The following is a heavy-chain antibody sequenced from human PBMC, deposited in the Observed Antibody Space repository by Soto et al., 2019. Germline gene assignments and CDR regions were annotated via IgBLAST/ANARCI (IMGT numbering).Heavy chain of an antibody. CDR2: INHSGST. J-gene: IGHJ4*02. CDR1: GGSFSGYY. Sequence: QVQLQQWGAGLLKPSETLSLTCAVYGGSFSGYYWSWIRQPPGKGLEWIGEINHSGSTNYNPSLKSRVTISVDTSKNQFSLKLSSVTAADTAVYYCARGKGSKARGGIDYWGQGTLVTVSS. D-gene: IGHD3-16*01. CDR3: ARGKGSKARGGIDY. V-gene: IGHV4-34*01.